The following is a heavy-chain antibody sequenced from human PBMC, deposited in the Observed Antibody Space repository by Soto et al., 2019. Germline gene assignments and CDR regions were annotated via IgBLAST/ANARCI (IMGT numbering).Heavy chain of an antibody. Sequence: AGGSLRLSCAASGLSFSRYGIHWVRQAPGKGLEWVAVISYDESTTFYADSVKGRFTISRDNSKNTLFLQMNSLRPEDTAVYYCSKAMIGSYDSDAFDVWGQGTMVTVSS. J-gene: IGHJ3*01. CDR3: SKAMIGSYDSDAFDV. D-gene: IGHD3-22*01. V-gene: IGHV3-30*18. CDR2: ISYDESTT. CDR1: GLSFSRYG.